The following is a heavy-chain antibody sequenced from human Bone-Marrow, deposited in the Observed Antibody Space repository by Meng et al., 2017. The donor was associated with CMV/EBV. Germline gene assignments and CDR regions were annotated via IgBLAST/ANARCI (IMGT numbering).Heavy chain of an antibody. CDR2: IRYDGSNK. D-gene: IGHD2-2*01. Sequence: GGSLRLSCAASGFTFSSYEMNWVRQAPGKGLEWVAFIRYDGSNKYYADSVKGRFTISRDNSKNTLYLQMNSLRAEDTAVYYCAKEFRYCSSTSCWGQGTLVTVSS. CDR3: AKEFRYCSSTSC. V-gene: IGHV3-30*02. J-gene: IGHJ4*02. CDR1: GFTFSSYE.